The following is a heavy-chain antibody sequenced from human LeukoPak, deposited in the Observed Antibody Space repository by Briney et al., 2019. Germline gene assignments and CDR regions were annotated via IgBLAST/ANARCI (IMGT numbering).Heavy chain of an antibody. D-gene: IGHD3-3*01. Sequence: SETLSLTCTVSGGSMSPYHWGWIRQPPGKGLEWTGYIYYSGSTNYNPSLKSRVTISVDTSKNQFSLKLSSVTAADTAVYYCARRSNFWSGSYDYWGQGTLVTVSS. CDR1: GGSMSPYH. V-gene: IGHV4-59*08. J-gene: IGHJ4*02. CDR2: IYYSGST. CDR3: ARRSNFWSGSYDY.